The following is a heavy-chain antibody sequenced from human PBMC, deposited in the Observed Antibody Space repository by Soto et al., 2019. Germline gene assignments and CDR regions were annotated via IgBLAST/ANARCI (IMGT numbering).Heavy chain of an antibody. D-gene: IGHD3-3*01. CDR3: ARVLSSVVFWSGYLDNYYYYYMDV. J-gene: IGHJ6*03. Sequence: SETLSLTCTVSGGSISSYYWSWIRQPPGKGLEWIGYIYYSGSTNYNPSIKSRVTISVDTSKNQFSLKLSSVTAADTTVYYCARVLSSVVFWSGYLDNYYYYYMDVWGKGTTVTVSS. CDR2: IYYSGST. V-gene: IGHV4-59*01. CDR1: GGSISSYY.